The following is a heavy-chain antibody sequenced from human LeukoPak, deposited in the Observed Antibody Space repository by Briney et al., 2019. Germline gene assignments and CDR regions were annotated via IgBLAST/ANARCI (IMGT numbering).Heavy chain of an antibody. D-gene: IGHD3-22*01. V-gene: IGHV5-10-1*01. CDR1: GYSFTSYW. J-gene: IGHJ4*02. Sequence: GESLKISCKGSGYSFTSYWISWVRQMPGKGLEWMGRIDPSDSYTNYSPSFQGHVTISADKSISTAYLQWSSLKASDTAMYYCARRTTYYYDSSGYYPLDYWGQGTLVTVSS. CDR2: IDPSDSYT. CDR3: ARRTTYYYDSSGYYPLDY.